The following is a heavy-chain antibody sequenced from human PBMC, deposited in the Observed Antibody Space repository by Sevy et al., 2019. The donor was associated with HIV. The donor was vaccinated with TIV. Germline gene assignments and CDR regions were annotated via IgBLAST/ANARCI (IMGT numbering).Heavy chain of an antibody. V-gene: IGHV3-74*01. CDR1: GFTFSDYW. D-gene: IGHD3-16*01. J-gene: IGHJ6*02. CDR3: ARGDIWLLILYYDYALDV. Sequence: GGSLRLSCAASGFTFSDYWMHWVRQVPGKGLVWVSRINSDGSDVIYADSVRGRFTMSRDNAKNTLFLQMNSLRAEDTAIYYCARGDIWLLILYYDYALDVWGQGTTVTVSS. CDR2: INSDGSDV.